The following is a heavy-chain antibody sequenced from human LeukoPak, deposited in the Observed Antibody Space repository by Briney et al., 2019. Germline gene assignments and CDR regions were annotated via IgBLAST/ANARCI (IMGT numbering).Heavy chain of an antibody. CDR2: ISAYNGNT. Sequence: ASVKVSCKTSAYTFSNYGFNWVRQAPGQGLEWMGWISAYNGNTKYAQKFQGRFTMTTDTSTSTAYMELRRLTSDDTAVYYCARDLDGSGSYYTDYWDQGTLVTVSS. D-gene: IGHD3-10*01. V-gene: IGHV1-18*01. CDR3: ARDLDGSGSYYTDY. J-gene: IGHJ4*02. CDR1: AYTFSNYG.